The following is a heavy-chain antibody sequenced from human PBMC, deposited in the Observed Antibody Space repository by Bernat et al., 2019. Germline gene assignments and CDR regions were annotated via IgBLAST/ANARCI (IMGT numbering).Heavy chain of an antibody. J-gene: IGHJ4*02. CDR2: ISSSSSYT. Sequence: QVQLVESGGGLVKPGGSLRLSCAASGFTFSDYYMSWIRQAPGKGLEWVSYISSSSSYTNYADSVKGRFTISRDNAKNSLYLQMNSLRAEDTAVYYCAGDGLYSSSPFDYWGQGTLVTVSS. D-gene: IGHD6-6*01. CDR1: GFTFSDYY. CDR3: AGDGLYSSSPFDY. V-gene: IGHV3-11*06.